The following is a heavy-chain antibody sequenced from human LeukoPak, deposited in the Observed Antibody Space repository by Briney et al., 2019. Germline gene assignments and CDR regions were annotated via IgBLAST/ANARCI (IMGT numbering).Heavy chain of an antibody. J-gene: IGHJ3*02. V-gene: IGHV3-30-3*01. CDR2: ISYDGSNK. CDR1: GFTFRSYA. CDR3: AREIFNGFDI. Sequence: GGSLRLSCAGSGFTFRSYAMHWVRQTPGKGLEWVAVISYDGSNKDYADSMKGRFTISRDNSKNTLYLQMNRLGAEDTAVYYCAREIFNGFDIWGQGTMVTVSS.